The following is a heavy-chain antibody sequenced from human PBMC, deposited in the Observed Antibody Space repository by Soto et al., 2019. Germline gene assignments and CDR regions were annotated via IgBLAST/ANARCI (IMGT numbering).Heavy chain of an antibody. D-gene: IGHD1-26*01. CDR1: GGSISSGGYS. J-gene: IGHJ5*02. CDR2: IYHSGST. Sequence: QLQLQESGSGLVKPSQTLSLTCAVSGGSISSGGYSWSWIRQPPGKGLEWIGYIYHSGSTYYNPSLKSRLTXSXDXXKNQFSLKLCSVTAADTAVYYCARAPGYSGNWFDPWGQGTLVTVSS. V-gene: IGHV4-30-2*01. CDR3: ARAPGYSGNWFDP.